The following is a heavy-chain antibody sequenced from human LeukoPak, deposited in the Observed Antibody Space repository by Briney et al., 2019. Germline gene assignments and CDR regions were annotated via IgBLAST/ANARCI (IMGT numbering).Heavy chain of an antibody. D-gene: IGHD6-19*01. CDR1: GFTFDDYA. Sequence: PGRSLRLSCAASGFTFDDYAMHWVRQAPGKGLEWVSGISWNSGSIGYADSVKGRFTISRDNAKNSLYLQMNSLRAEDTALYYCAKISSGWYEDVYWGQGTLVTVSS. CDR3: AKISSGWYEDVY. V-gene: IGHV3-9*01. J-gene: IGHJ4*02. CDR2: ISWNSGSI.